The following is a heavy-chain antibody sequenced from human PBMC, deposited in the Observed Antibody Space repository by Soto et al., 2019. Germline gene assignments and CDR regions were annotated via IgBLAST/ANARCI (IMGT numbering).Heavy chain of an antibody. CDR2: ISYDGSNK. D-gene: IGHD6-13*01. J-gene: IGHJ4*02. CDR1: GFTFSSYA. Sequence: GGSLRLSCAASGFTFSSYAMHWVRQAPGKGLEWVAVISYDGSNKYYADSVKGRFTISRDNSKNTLYLQMNSLRAEDTAVYYCARDLGAAAGSPWMPGDYWGQGTLVTVSS. V-gene: IGHV3-30-3*01. CDR3: ARDLGAAAGSPWMPGDY.